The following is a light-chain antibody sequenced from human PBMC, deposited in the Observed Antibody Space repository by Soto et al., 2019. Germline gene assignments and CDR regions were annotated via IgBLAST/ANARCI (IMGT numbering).Light chain of an antibody. CDR2: GAS. Sequence: EIVLTPSPATLSLSLGERATLSCRARQSVSSSLAWYQQKPGQAPRLIIYGASNRATGIPDRFSGSGSGTDFTLTISRLEPEDFAVYYCQQYGSSPQWTFGQGTKVDIK. CDR1: QSVSSS. J-gene: IGKJ1*01. V-gene: IGKV3-20*01. CDR3: QQYGSSPQWT.